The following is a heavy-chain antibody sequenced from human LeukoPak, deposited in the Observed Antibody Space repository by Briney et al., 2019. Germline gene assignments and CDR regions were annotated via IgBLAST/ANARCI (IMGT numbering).Heavy chain of an antibody. CDR1: GYSISSGYY. CDR2: IYHSGST. J-gene: IGHJ5*02. Sequence: SETLSLTCNVSGYSISSGYYWGWTRQPPGKGLEWIGSIYHSGSTYYNPSLKSRVTISVDTSKNQFSLKLSSVTAADTAVYYCARVIAAAGCNWFDPWGQGTLVTVSS. V-gene: IGHV4-38-2*02. CDR3: ARVIAAAGCNWFDP. D-gene: IGHD6-13*01.